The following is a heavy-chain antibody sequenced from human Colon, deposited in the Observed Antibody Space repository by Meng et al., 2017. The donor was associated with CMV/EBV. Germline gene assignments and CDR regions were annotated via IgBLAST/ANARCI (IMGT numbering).Heavy chain of an antibody. CDR2: VNHSEGT. D-gene: IGHD3-22*01. Sequence: GSLRLSCAVYGGSFSGYYWTWLRQPPGKGLQWIGEVNHSEGTNYNPSLKSRVTVSFDTSKNQFSLRLSSVTAADTAVYYCAKYDDTGGYGHYGIDLWGQGTTVTVSS. CDR1: GGSFSGYY. V-gene: IGHV4-34*01. CDR3: AKYDDTGGYGHYGIDL. J-gene: IGHJ6*02.